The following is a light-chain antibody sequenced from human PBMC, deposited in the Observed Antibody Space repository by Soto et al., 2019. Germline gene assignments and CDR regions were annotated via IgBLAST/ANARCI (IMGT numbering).Light chain of an antibody. CDR3: QQYNSYSEA. CDR1: QYISNW. Sequence: DIQMTQSPSALSASVGARVIITCRASQYISNWVAWYQQKPGKAPKLLIYDASTLESGVPSRFTGSSSGTEFTLTISSLQPEDFATYYCQQYNSYSEAFGQGTKVELK. CDR2: DAS. J-gene: IGKJ1*01. V-gene: IGKV1-5*01.